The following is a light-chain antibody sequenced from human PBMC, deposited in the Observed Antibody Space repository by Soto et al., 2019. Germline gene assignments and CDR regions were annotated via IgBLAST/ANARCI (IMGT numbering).Light chain of an antibody. V-gene: IGLV2-14*01. Sequence: QSALTQPASMSGSPGQSITLSCTGTSRDVGGYNYVSWYQQHPGKAPKLMIYDVSNRPSGVSNRFSGSKSGNTASLTISGLQADDQADYYCSSYPTSSTLIVFGTGTKVTVL. CDR2: DVS. CDR3: SSYPTSSTLIV. J-gene: IGLJ1*01. CDR1: SRDVGGYNY.